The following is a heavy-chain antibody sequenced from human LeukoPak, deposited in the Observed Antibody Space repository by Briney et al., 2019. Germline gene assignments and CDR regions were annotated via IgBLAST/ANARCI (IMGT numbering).Heavy chain of an antibody. CDR3: ARGSRYTSYHGFYFDY. CDR1: GGSISSYY. D-gene: IGHD2-2*01. V-gene: IGHV4-59*01. J-gene: IGHJ4*02. Sequence: SETLSLTCTVSGGSISSYYWSWIRQPPGKGLEWIGYIYYSGSTNYNPSLKRRVTISVDTSRNQFSLKLSSVTAADTAVYYCARGSRYTSYHGFYFDYWGQGTLVTVSS. CDR2: IYYSGST.